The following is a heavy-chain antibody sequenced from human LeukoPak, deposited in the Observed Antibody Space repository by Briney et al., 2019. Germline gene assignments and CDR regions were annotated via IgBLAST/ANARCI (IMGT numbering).Heavy chain of an antibody. D-gene: IGHD6-6*01. CDR1: AYTFTNYD. CDR3: ARDGIAARTSGMDV. CDR2: ISAYSGDT. V-gene: IGHV1-18*01. Sequence: RASVNVSCKASAYTFTNYDTSWVRQAPGQGLEWMGWISAYSGDTNYAQKVQGRVTMTADTSTSTAYMELRSLRSDDTAVYYCARDGIAARTSGMDVWGQGTTVTVSS. J-gene: IGHJ6*02.